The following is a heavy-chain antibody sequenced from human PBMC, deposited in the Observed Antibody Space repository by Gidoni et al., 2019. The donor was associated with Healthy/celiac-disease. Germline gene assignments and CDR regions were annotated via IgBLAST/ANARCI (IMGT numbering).Heavy chain of an antibody. CDR1: FSSYA. V-gene: IGHV3-23*01. J-gene: IGHJ6*02. CDR2: ISGSGGST. Sequence: FSSYAMSWVRQAPGKGLEWVSAISGSGGSTYYADSVKGRFTISRDNSKNTLYLQMNSLRAEDTAVYYCAKEEGYYYYGMDVWGQGTTVTVSS. CDR3: AKEEGYYYYGMDV.